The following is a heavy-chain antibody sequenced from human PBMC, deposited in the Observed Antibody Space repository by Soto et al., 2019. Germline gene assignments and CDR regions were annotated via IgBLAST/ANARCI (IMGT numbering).Heavy chain of an antibody. J-gene: IGHJ6*02. Sequence: GGSLRLSCAASGFTFSSYAMSWVRQAPGKGPEWVSAISGSGGSTYYADSVKGRFTISRDNSKNTLYLQMNSLRAEDTAVYYCAKALGDYDFWSGYPPYYGMDVWGQGTTVTVSS. CDR2: ISGSGGST. CDR1: GFTFSSYA. CDR3: AKALGDYDFWSGYPPYYGMDV. V-gene: IGHV3-23*01. D-gene: IGHD3-3*01.